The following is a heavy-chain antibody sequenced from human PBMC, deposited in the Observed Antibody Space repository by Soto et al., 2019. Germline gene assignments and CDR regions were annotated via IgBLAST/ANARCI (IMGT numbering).Heavy chain of an antibody. D-gene: IGHD5-12*01. V-gene: IGHV1-18*04. CDR1: GYTFTDYG. CDR3: ARGREGLRRSNHYYYGMEV. J-gene: IGHJ6*02. Sequence: QVQLLQSGAQVRKPGASLKASCKASGYTFTDYGVTWVRQAPGQGLEWMGWISAYKGHTNYAQKFQDRVTITTDTSAGPAYMERRGLSTDETAVYYCARGREGLRRSNHYYYGMEVWGQGTTVTVSS. CDR2: ISAYKGHT.